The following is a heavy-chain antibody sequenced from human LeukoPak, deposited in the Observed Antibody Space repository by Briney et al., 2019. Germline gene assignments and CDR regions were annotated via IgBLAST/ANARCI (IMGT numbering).Heavy chain of an antibody. CDR3: ARDALRYFDWPNPINWFDP. V-gene: IGHV3-33*01. Sequence: GGSLRLSCAASGFTFSSYGMHWVRQAPGKGLEWVAVIWYDGSNKYYADSVKGRFTISRDNSKNTLYLQMNSLRAEDTAVYYCARDALRYFDWPNPINWFDPWGQGTLVTVSS. D-gene: IGHD3-9*01. J-gene: IGHJ5*02. CDR2: IWYDGSNK. CDR1: GFTFSSYG.